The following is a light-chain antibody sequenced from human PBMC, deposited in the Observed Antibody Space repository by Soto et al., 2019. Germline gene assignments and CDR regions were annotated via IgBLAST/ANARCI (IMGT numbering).Light chain of an antibody. CDR1: QSVSSSY. CDR3: QQYGSSGVWT. J-gene: IGKJ1*01. CDR2: GAS. V-gene: IGKV3-20*01. Sequence: EIVLTQSPGTLSLSPGERATLSCRASQSVSSSYLAWYQQKPGQAPRLLIYGASSRATGIPDRFGGSGSGTDFTLTISRLEPEDFAVYYCQQYGSSGVWTFGQGTKVEIK.